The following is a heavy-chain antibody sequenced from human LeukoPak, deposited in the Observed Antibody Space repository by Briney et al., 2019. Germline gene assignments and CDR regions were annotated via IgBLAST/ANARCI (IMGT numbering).Heavy chain of an antibody. CDR1: GYTFTSYD. Sequence: ASVKVSCKASGYTFTSYDFNWVRQATGQGLEWMGWMNPNSGNTGYAQKFQGRVTMTRNISISTAYTELSSLISEDTAVYYCARDYGGNSGWFDPWGQGTLVTVSS. CDR2: MNPNSGNT. CDR3: ARDYGGNSGWFDP. V-gene: IGHV1-8*01. J-gene: IGHJ5*02. D-gene: IGHD4-23*01.